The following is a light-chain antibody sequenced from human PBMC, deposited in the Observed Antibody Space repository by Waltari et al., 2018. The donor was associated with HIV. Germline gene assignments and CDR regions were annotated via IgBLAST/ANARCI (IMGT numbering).Light chain of an antibody. CDR3: QQCFTSSFT. Sequence: IQMTQSPSSLSASIRDRLTITCRATRSISNYLNWYQKKPGRAPKLLIYAASSLPSGVPSRFSGSGSGTDFTLTISSLQPEDSATYFCQQCFTSSFTFGPGTKVDIK. V-gene: IGKV1-39*01. CDR2: AAS. J-gene: IGKJ3*01. CDR1: RSISNY.